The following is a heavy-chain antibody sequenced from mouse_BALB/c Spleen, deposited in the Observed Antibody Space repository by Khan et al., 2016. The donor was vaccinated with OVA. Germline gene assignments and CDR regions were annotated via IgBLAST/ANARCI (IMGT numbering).Heavy chain of an antibody. D-gene: IGHD2-14*01. CDR2: IYPGNGYT. V-gene: IGHV1S134*01. Sequence: VRLQQSGAELGRPGSSVKLSCKTSGFTFTSYGIKWVKQRPGQGLEWIGYIYPGNGYTVYNEKFQGKATLTSDTSSSTAYLQLRSLTSEDAAIYFCAAAYCRSYFGDWGQGTTLAVSS. J-gene: IGHJ2*01. CDR3: AAAYCRSYFGD. CDR1: GFTFTSYG.